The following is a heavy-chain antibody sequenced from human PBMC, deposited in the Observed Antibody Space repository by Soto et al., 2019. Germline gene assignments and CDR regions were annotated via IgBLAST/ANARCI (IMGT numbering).Heavy chain of an antibody. CDR2: IYYSGST. J-gene: IGHJ4*02. V-gene: IGHV4-39*01. Sequence: PSETLSLTCTVSGGSISSSSYYWGWIRQPPGKGLEWIGSIYYSGSTYYNPSLKSRVTISVDTSKNQFSLKLSSVTAADTAVYYCARHFGNYYDSSGYQSGFDYWGQGTLVTVSS. D-gene: IGHD3-22*01. CDR1: GGSISSSSYY. CDR3: ARHFGNYYDSSGYQSGFDY.